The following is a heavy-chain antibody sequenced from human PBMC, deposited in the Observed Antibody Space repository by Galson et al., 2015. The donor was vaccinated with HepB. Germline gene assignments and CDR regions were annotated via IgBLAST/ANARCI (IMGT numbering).Heavy chain of an antibody. V-gene: IGHV3-33*01. D-gene: IGHD2-2*01. J-gene: IGHJ4*02. Sequence: SLRLSCAASGFTFSSYGMHWVRQAPGKGLEWVAVIWYDGSNKYYADSVKGRFTISRDNSKNTLYLQMNSLRAEDTAVYYCARGYCSSTSCPSFDYWGQGTLVTVSS. CDR1: GFTFSSYG. CDR3: ARGYCSSTSCPSFDY. CDR2: IWYDGSNK.